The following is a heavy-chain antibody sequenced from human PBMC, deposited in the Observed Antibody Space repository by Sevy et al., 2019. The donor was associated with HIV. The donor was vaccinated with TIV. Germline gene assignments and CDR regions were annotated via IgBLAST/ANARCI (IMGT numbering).Heavy chain of an antibody. Sequence: GGSLRLSRAASGFTFSSYIMNWVRQAPGKGLEWVSSISSSSSYIYYADSVKGRFTISRDNAKNSLYLQMNSLRVEDTAVYYCARGVRDFWSGYPDYWGQGTLVTVSS. CDR2: ISSSSSYI. V-gene: IGHV3-21*01. CDR3: ARGVRDFWSGYPDY. D-gene: IGHD3-3*01. CDR1: GFTFSSYI. J-gene: IGHJ4*02.